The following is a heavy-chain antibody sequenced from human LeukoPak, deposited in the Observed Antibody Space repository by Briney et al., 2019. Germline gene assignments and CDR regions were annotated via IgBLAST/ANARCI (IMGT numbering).Heavy chain of an antibody. J-gene: IGHJ4*02. CDR2: ISSSGSTI. V-gene: IGHV3-11*04. CDR1: GFTFSDYY. D-gene: IGHD3-3*01. CDR3: ARAPTYDFWIGYPEY. Sequence: GGSLRLSCAASGFTFSDYYMSWIRQAPGKGLEWVSYISSSGSTIYYADSVKGRFTISRDNAKNSLYLQMNSLRAEDTAVYYCARAPTYDFWIGYPEYWGQGTLVTVSS.